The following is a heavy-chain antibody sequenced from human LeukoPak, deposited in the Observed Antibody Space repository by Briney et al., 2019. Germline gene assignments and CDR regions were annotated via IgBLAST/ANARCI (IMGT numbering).Heavy chain of an antibody. Sequence: SETLSLTCAVSGGSISSGGYSWSWIRQPPGKGLEWIGYIDHSGSTYYNPSLKSRVTISVDRSKNQFSLKLSSVTAADTAVYYCARSIPAAVNWFDPWGQGTLVTVSS. D-gene: IGHD2-2*01. CDR2: IDHSGST. CDR3: ARSIPAAVNWFDP. CDR1: GGSISSGGYS. V-gene: IGHV4-30-2*01. J-gene: IGHJ5*02.